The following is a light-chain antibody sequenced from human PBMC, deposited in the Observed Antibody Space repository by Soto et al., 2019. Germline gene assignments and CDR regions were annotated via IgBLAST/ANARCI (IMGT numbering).Light chain of an antibody. CDR3: SSYAGSSNV. V-gene: IGLV2-8*01. Sequence: QSVLTQPASVSGSPGQSITISCTGTSSDVGNYIFVSWYQQHPGKAPKLMIYEVNKRPSGVPDRFSGSKSGNTASLTVSGLQAEDEADYYCSSYAGSSNVFGTGTKVTVL. CDR1: SSDVGNYIF. CDR2: EVN. J-gene: IGLJ1*01.